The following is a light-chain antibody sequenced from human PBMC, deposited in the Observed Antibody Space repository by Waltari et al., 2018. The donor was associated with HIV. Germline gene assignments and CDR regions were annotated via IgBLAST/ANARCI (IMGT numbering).Light chain of an antibody. J-gene: IGLJ3*02. CDR2: RKK. CDR3: LAWDDSLSVWI. V-gene: IGLV10-54*04. CDR1: SNNVGSQG. Sequence: QAGLTQPPSVSQALGQTAKLTCTGNSNNVGSQGAPWLKHQRGRPPKLLAYRKKSRPPGIPGRFSSSTSGNTASLTITGLQSEDEADYFCLAWDDSLSVWIFGGGTHLTVL.